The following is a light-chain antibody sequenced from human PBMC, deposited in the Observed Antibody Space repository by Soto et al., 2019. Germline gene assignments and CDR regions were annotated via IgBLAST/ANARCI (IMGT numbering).Light chain of an antibody. CDR3: QQLSSYPRT. CDR2: AAS. Sequence: DIQLTQSPSFLSASVGDRVTITCRASQGISSYLAWYQQKPGKAPNLLIYAASTLQSGVPSRFSGSGFGTEFTLTISSLQPEDFATYYCQQLSSYPRTFGQGTKLEIK. J-gene: IGKJ2*01. V-gene: IGKV1-9*01. CDR1: QGISSY.